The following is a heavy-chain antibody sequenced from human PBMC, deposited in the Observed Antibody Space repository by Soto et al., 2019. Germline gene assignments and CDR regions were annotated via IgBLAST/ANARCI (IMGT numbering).Heavy chain of an antibody. V-gene: IGHV4-61*01. CDR2: IYYSGST. Sequence: QVRLQESGPGLVKPSETLSLSCLVSGDSVGNGPYYWSWIRQSPGEGLEWIAYIYYSGSTNVNPSLESRVNISLHMSKNQFFLELRSVTAADAAVYFCARVGSSCHSGGCYYYYGLGVWGQGTTVAISS. CDR3: ARVGSSCHSGGCYYYYGLGV. D-gene: IGHD1-26*01. J-gene: IGHJ6*02. CDR1: GDSVGNGPYY.